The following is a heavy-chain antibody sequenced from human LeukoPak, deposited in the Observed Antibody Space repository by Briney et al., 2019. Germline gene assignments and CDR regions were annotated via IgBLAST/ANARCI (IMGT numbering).Heavy chain of an antibody. J-gene: IGHJ6*02. D-gene: IGHD6-13*01. CDR3: AREVAAAGYYYYYYGMDV. CDR2: INTNTGNP. V-gene: IGHV7-4-1*02. CDR1: GYTFTSYA. Sequence: VASLKVSCKAFGYTFTSYAMNWVRQAPGQGLEWMGWINTNTGNPTYAQGFTGRFVFSLDTSVSTAYLQISSLKAEDTAVYYCAREVAAAGYYYYYYGMDVWGQGTTVTVSS.